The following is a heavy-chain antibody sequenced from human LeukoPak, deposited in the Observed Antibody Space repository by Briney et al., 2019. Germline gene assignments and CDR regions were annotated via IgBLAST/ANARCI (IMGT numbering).Heavy chain of an antibody. CDR1: GGSISSYY. Sequence: PSETLSLTCTVSGGSISSYYWSWIRQPPGKGLEWIGYIYYSGSTNYNPSLKSRVTISVDTSKNQFSLKLSSVTAADTAVYYCARDPVVDYGSGSYYRPYYYGMDVWGQGTTVTVS. CDR2: IYYSGST. CDR3: ARDPVVDYGSGSYYRPYYYGMDV. D-gene: IGHD3-10*01. J-gene: IGHJ6*02. V-gene: IGHV4-59*01.